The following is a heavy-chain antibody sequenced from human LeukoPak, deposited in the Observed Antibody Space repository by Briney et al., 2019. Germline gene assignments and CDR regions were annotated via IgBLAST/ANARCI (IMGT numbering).Heavy chain of an antibody. V-gene: IGHV1-69*13. Sequence: SVKVSCTASGGTFRTYAISWVRQAPGQGLEWMGGIIPIFGTANYAQKFQGRVTITADESTSAAYMEPSSLRSEDTAVYYCARDFSSWYERPHTGFDYWGQGTLVTVSS. CDR1: GGTFRTYA. J-gene: IGHJ4*02. CDR3: ARDFSSWYERPHTGFDY. D-gene: IGHD6-13*01. CDR2: IIPIFGTA.